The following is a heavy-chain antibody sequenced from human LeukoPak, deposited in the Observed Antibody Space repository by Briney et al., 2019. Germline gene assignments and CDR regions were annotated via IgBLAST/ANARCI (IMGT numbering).Heavy chain of an antibody. D-gene: IGHD5-12*01. CDR2: IIPILGIA. CDR3: ARRGGGYSGYEKGFDY. J-gene: IGHJ4*02. CDR1: GGTFSSYA. Sequence: GASVKVSCKASGGTFSSYAISWVRQAPGQGLEWMGRIIPILGIANYAQKFQGRVTITADKSTSTAYMELSSLRSEDTAVYYCARRGGGYSGYEKGFDYWGQGTLVTVSS. V-gene: IGHV1-69*04.